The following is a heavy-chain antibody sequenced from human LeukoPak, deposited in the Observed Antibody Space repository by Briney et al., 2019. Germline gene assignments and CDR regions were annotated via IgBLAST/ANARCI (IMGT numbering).Heavy chain of an antibody. V-gene: IGHV4-31*03. CDR1: GYSISSGYY. CDR2: MYYSGST. Sequence: PSETLSLTCTVSGYSISSGYYWGWIRQHPGKGLEWIGYMYYSGSTYYNPSLKSRVTISVDTSKNQFSLKLSSVTAADTAVYYCARGASAAGKFGYWGQGTLVTVSS. D-gene: IGHD6-13*01. J-gene: IGHJ4*02. CDR3: ARGASAAGKFGY.